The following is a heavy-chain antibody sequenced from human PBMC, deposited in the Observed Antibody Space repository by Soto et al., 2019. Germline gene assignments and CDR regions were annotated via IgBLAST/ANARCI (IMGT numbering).Heavy chain of an antibody. J-gene: IGHJ3*02. CDR1: GGSFSGYY. D-gene: IGHD2-15*01. Sequence: SETLSLTCAVYGGSFSGYYWSWIRQPPVKGLEWIGEINHSGSTNYNPSLKSRVTISVDTSKNQFSLKLSSVTAADTAVYYCASLVVVAASLLGFDIWGQGTMVTVSS. CDR3: ASLVVVAASLLGFDI. CDR2: INHSGST. V-gene: IGHV4-34*01.